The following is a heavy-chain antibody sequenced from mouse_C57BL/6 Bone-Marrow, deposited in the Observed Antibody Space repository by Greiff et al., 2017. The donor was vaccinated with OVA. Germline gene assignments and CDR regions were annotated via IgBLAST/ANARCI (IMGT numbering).Heavy chain of an antibody. J-gene: IGHJ3*01. Sequence: EVKVVESGGGLVKPGGSLKLSCAASGFTFSSYAMSWVRQTPEKRLEWVATISDGGSYTYYPDNVKGRFTISRDNAKNNLYLQMSHLKSEDTAIYYCARDAYGSSSAWFAYWGQGTLVTVSA. CDR1: GFTFSSYA. CDR2: ISDGGSYT. V-gene: IGHV5-4*01. CDR3: ARDAYGSSSAWFAY. D-gene: IGHD1-1*01.